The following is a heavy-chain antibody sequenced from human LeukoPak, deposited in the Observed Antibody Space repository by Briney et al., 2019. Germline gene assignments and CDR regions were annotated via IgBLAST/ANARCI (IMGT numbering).Heavy chain of an antibody. CDR2: FDPEDGET. Sequence: ASVKVSCKVSGYTLTELSMHWVRQAPGKGLEWLGGFDPEDGETTYAQKFQGRVSMTEDTSTDTAYMELSSLRSEDTAVYYCAGDFSFPFDYWGQGTLVTVSS. V-gene: IGHV1-24*01. CDR3: AGDFSFPFDY. J-gene: IGHJ4*02. CDR1: GYTLTELS.